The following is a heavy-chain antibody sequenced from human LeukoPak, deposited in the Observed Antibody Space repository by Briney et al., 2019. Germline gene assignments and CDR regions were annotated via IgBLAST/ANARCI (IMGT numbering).Heavy chain of an antibody. CDR3: ASGHCSSTSCSYFDY. V-gene: IGHV4-61*01. CDR1: GGSVSSGSYY. CDR2: IYYSGST. Sequence: SETLSLTCTVSGGSVSSGSYYWSWIRQPPGKRLEWIGYIYYSGSTNYNPSLKSRVTISVDTSKNQFSLKLSSVTAADTAVYYCASGHCSSTSCSYFDYWGQGTLVTVSS. J-gene: IGHJ4*02. D-gene: IGHD2-2*03.